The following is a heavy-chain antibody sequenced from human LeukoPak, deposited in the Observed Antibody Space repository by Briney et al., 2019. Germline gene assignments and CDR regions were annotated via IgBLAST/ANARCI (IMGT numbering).Heavy chain of an antibody. CDR2: IWYDGSNK. J-gene: IGHJ4*02. Sequence: GRYLRLSCAASGFTFSSYGMHWVRQAPGKGLEWVAVIWYDGSNKYYADSVKGRFTISRDNSKNTLYLQMNSLRAEDTAVYYCARDDEPYYYGSGSLDWGQGTLVTVSS. CDR1: GFTFSSYG. CDR3: ARDDEPYYYGSGSLD. D-gene: IGHD3-10*01. V-gene: IGHV3-33*08.